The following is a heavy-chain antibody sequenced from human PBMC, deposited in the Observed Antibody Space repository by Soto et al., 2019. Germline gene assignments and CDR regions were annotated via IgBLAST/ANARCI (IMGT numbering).Heavy chain of an antibody. J-gene: IGHJ5*02. CDR1: GGSISSGGYY. CDR2: IYYSGST. V-gene: IGHV4-31*03. CDR3: ARVGGINWFDP. Sequence: PSETLSLTCTVSGGSISSGGYYWSWIRQHPGKGLEWIGYIYYSGSTYYNTSLKSRVTISVDTSKNQFFLKLSSVTAADTAVYYCARVGGINWFDPWGQGTLVTVSS. D-gene: IGHD1-20*01.